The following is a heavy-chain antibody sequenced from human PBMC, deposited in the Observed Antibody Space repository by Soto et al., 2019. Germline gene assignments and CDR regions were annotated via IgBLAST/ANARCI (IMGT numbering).Heavy chain of an antibody. D-gene: IGHD1-26*01. J-gene: IGHJ3*02. Sequence: QLQLQESGSGLVKPSQTLSLTCAVSGGSISSGGYSWSWIRQPPGKGLEWIGYIYHSGSTYYNPSLKSRVTISVDRSKHQFSLKLSSVTAADTAVYYCARGGAPTPSDAFDIWGQGTMVTVSS. CDR1: GGSISSGGYS. CDR2: IYHSGST. V-gene: IGHV4-30-2*01. CDR3: ARGGAPTPSDAFDI.